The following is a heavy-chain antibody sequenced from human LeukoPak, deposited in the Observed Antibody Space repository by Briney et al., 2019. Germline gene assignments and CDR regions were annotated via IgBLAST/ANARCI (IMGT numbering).Heavy chain of an antibody. CDR1: GFTFSSYE. CDR2: ISSSGSTI. D-gene: IGHD3-22*01. CDR3: ARDYYDSSGYKYRVYYFDY. Sequence: PGGSLRLSCAASGFTFSSYEMNWVRQAPGKGLEWVSYISSSGSTIYYADSVKGRFTISRDNAKNSLYLQMNSLRAEDTAVYYCARDYYDSSGYKYRVYYFDYWGQGTLVTVSS. V-gene: IGHV3-48*03. J-gene: IGHJ4*02.